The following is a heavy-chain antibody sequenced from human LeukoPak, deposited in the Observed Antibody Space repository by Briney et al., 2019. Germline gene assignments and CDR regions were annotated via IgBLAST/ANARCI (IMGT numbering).Heavy chain of an antibody. Sequence: GESLKISCKGSGYSFTSYWIGWVRQMPGKGLEWIGIIYPGDSDTRYSPSFQGQVTISADKSISTAYLQWSSLKASDTAMYYCARQYCSGNGCYTNWFDSWGQGTLVTVSS. J-gene: IGHJ5*01. CDR3: ARQYCSGNGCYTNWFDS. V-gene: IGHV5-51*01. CDR2: IYPGDSDT. D-gene: IGHD2-15*01. CDR1: GYSFTSYW.